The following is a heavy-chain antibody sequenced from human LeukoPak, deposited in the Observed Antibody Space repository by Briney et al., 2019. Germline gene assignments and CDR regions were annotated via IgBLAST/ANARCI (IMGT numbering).Heavy chain of an antibody. V-gene: IGHV3-21*01. CDR2: ISSSSSYI. J-gene: IGHJ4*02. D-gene: IGHD6-13*01. CDR3: ASSGWAATGRFDY. Sequence: GGSLRLSRAASGFTFSSYSMNWVRQAPGKGLEWVSSISSSSSYIYYADSVKGRLTISRDNAKNSLYLQMNSLRAEDTAVYYCASSGWAATGRFDYWGQGTLVTVSS. CDR1: GFTFSSYS.